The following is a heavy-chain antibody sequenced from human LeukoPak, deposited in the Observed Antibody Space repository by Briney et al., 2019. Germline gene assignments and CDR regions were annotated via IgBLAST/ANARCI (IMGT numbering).Heavy chain of an antibody. V-gene: IGHV1-24*01. CDR1: GYTLTELS. CDR2: FDPEDGET. Sequence: VASVKVSFTVSGYTLTELSMHWVRQAPGKGLEWMGGFDPEDGETIYAQKFQGRVTMTEDTSTDTAYMELSSLRSEDTAVYYCATMGYYYDSSGYYYIDYWGQGTLVTVSS. D-gene: IGHD3-22*01. CDR3: ATMGYYYDSSGYYYIDY. J-gene: IGHJ4*02.